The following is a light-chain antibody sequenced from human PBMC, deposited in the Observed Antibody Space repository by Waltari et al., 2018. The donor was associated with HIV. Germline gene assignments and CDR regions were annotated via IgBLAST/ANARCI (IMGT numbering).Light chain of an antibody. CDR1: SSDVGSYNV. V-gene: IGLV2-23*02. CDR2: EVN. Sequence: QSALTQPASVSGSPGQSITISCNGTSSDVGSYNVASWYQQHPCKAPKLMIYEVNKRPAGVSNRFSGSKSGNTASLTISGLQAEDEADYHCCSYAGSSTHVFGTGTKVTVL. CDR3: CSYAGSSTHV. J-gene: IGLJ1*01.